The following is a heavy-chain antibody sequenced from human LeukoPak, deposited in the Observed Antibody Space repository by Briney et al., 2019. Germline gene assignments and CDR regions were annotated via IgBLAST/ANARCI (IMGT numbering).Heavy chain of an antibody. CDR3: ARSGSGYLRYYFDY. CDR1: GGSISSSYSY. CDR2: IYYSGST. V-gene: IGHV4-39*07. Sequence: PSETLSLTCTVSGGSISSSYSYWGWIRQPPGKGLEWIGNIYYSGSTCYNPSLKSRVTISVDTSKNHFSLKLSSVTAADTAVYYCARSGSGYLRYYFDYWGQGTLVTVSS. J-gene: IGHJ4*02. D-gene: IGHD5-12*01.